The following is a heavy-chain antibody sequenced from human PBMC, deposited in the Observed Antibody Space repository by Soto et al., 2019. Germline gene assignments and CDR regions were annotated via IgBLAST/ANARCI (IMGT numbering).Heavy chain of an antibody. D-gene: IGHD2-2*01. CDR2: FDPEDGET. CDR3: ATRRGCSSTSCYWAGEVWYFDY. J-gene: IGHJ4*02. V-gene: IGHV1-24*01. CDR1: GYTLTELS. Sequence: QVQLVQSGAEVKKPGASVKVSCKVSGYTLTELSMHWVRQAPGKGLEWMGGFDPEDGETIYAQKFQGRVTMTEDTSTDTAYMELSSLRSEDTAVYYCATRRGCSSTSCYWAGEVWYFDYWGQGTLVTVSS.